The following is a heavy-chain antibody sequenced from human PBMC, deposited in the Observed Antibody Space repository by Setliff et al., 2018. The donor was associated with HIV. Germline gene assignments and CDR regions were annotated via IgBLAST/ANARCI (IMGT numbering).Heavy chain of an antibody. CDR1: GYSFINYG. Sequence: ASVKVSCKASGYSFINYGISWVRQAPGQGLEWVGWISTYSDETSSSQNLQGRLTMTTDTSTGTAYMALRSLRSDDTAVYYCVTQRGSGSDPFDIWGPGTMVTVSS. CDR2: ISTYSDET. V-gene: IGHV1-18*01. CDR3: VTQRGSGSDPFDI. D-gene: IGHD6-25*01. J-gene: IGHJ3*02.